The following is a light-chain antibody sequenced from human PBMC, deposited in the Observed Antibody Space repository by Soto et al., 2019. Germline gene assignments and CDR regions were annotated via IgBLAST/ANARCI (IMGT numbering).Light chain of an antibody. V-gene: IGLV1-40*01. Sequence: QSALTQPPSVSGAPGQRVIVSCSGSSSNIGARFDVHWYQQLPGAAPKLLIYANNNRPSGVPDRFSGSKSGTSASLAITGLQAEDEADYHCQSYDISLSAWVFGGGTKVTVL. CDR1: SSNIGARFD. CDR3: QSYDISLSAWV. CDR2: ANN. J-gene: IGLJ3*02.